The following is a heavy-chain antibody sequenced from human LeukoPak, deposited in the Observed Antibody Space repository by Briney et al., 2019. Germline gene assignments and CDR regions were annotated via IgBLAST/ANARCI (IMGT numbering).Heavy chain of an antibody. V-gene: IGHV3-30*07. D-gene: IGHD3-22*01. CDR2: ISYDGSNK. CDR3: AETTGYYYDRSGPDAFDI. Sequence: GRSLRLSCAASGFTFSSYAMHWVRQAPGKGLEWVAVISYDGSNKYYADSVKGRFTISRDNSKNTLYLQMNSLRAEDTAVYYCAETTGYYYDRSGPDAFDIWRQGTMVTVST. J-gene: IGHJ3*02. CDR1: GFTFSSYA.